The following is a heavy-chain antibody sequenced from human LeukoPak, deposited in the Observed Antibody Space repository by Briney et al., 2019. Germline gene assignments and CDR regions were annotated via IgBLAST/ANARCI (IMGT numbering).Heavy chain of an antibody. J-gene: IGHJ4*02. Sequence: PGGSLRLSCAASGFTFSSYAMSWVPQAPGKGLEWVSGISGSGGSTSYADSVKGRFTISRDNSKNTLYLQMNSLRAEDTAVYYCAKRIAVTGPYFDYWGQGTLVTVSS. D-gene: IGHD6-19*01. V-gene: IGHV3-23*01. CDR3: AKRIAVTGPYFDY. CDR2: ISGSGGST. CDR1: GFTFSSYA.